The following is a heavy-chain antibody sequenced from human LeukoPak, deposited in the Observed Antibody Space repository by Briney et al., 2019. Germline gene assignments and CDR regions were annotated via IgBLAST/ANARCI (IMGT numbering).Heavy chain of an antibody. CDR2: ISYDGNYK. CDR3: AREKCGGDCYGRGFDQ. CDR1: GFTFSSYA. J-gene: IGHJ4*02. Sequence: PGGSLRLSCTASGFTFSSYALHWVRQAPGKGLEWVAVISYDGNYKAYAGSVKGRFTISRDSSKDTLYLQMNSLRVEDTAVYYCAREKCGGDCYGRGFDQWGQGTLVSVSS. V-gene: IGHV3-30-3*01. D-gene: IGHD2-21*02.